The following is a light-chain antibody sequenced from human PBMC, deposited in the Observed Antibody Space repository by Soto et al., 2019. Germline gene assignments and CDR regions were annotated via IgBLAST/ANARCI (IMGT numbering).Light chain of an antibody. CDR3: QSYDNSLSGWV. CDR1: RSDIGSNY. Sequence: QSVLTQPPSASGTPGQRVTISCSGSRSDIGSNYVYWYQHLPGMAPKLLIYANSNRPSGVPDRFSGSKSGTSASLAITGLQAEDEADYYCQSYDNSLSGWVFGGGTKLTVL. CDR2: ANS. V-gene: IGLV1-40*01. J-gene: IGLJ2*01.